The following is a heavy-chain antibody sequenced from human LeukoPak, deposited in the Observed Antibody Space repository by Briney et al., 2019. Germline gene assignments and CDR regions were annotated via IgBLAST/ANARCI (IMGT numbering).Heavy chain of an antibody. J-gene: IGHJ3*02. CDR3: AREIVGTAGAFDI. Sequence: GGSLRLSCAASGFTVSSNYMSWVRQAPGKGLEWVSVIYSGGGTYYADSVKGRFTISRDNSKNTLYLQMNSLRAEDTAVCYCAREIVGTAGAFDIWGQGTMVTVSS. V-gene: IGHV3-53*01. CDR2: IYSGGGT. D-gene: IGHD2-21*01. CDR1: GFTVSSNY.